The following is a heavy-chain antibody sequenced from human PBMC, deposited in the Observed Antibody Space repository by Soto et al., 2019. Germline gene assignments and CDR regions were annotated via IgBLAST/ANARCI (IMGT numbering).Heavy chain of an antibody. CDR2: IYPGDSDT. CDR3: ARTGSSSWPDAFDI. Sequence: YWIGWVRQMPGKGLEWMGIIYPGDSDTRYSPSFRGQVTISADKSISTAYLQWSSLKASDTAMYYCARTGSSSWPDAFDIWGQGTMVTVSS. J-gene: IGHJ3*02. CDR1: YW. D-gene: IGHD6-13*01. V-gene: IGHV5-51*01.